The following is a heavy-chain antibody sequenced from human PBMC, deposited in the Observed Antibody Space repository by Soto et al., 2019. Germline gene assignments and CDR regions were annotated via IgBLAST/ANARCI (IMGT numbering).Heavy chain of an antibody. Sequence: GGSLRLSCAASGFTFSSYSMNWVRQAPGKGLEWVSSISSSSSYIYYADSVKGRFTIPRGNSKNSLYLQMNSLRAEDTAVYYCAKDQNIQLWPRYYYYGMDVWGQGTTVTVSS. CDR1: GFTFSSYS. CDR3: AKDQNIQLWPRYYYYGMDV. V-gene: IGHV3-21*04. J-gene: IGHJ6*02. CDR2: ISSSSSYI. D-gene: IGHD5-18*01.